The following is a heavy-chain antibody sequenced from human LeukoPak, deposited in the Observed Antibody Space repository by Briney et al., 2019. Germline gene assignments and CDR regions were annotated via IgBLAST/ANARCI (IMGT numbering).Heavy chain of an antibody. J-gene: IGHJ4*02. D-gene: IGHD5-24*01. Sequence: PGGSLRLSCAASGFTFSSYSMNWVRQAPGKGLEWVSSISSSSSYIYYADSVKGRFTISRDNAKNSLYLQMNSLRAEDTAVYYCATDTEMATIGYFDYWGQGTLVTVSS. CDR3: ATDTEMATIGYFDY. V-gene: IGHV3-21*01. CDR1: GFTFSSYS. CDR2: ISSSSSYI.